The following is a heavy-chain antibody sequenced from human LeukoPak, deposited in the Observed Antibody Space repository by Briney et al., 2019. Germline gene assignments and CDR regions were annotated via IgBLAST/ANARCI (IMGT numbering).Heavy chain of an antibody. CDR1: GYTFTSYD. CDR3: AKDVRGYCSSTSCPKDS. CDR2: MNPNSGNT. Sequence: ASVKVSCKASGYTFTSYDINWVRQATGQGLEWMGWMNPNSGNTGYAQKFQGRVTMARNTSISTAYMELSSLRSEDTAVYYCAKDVRGYCSSTSCPKDSWGQGALVTVSP. J-gene: IGHJ4*02. D-gene: IGHD2-2*01. V-gene: IGHV1-8*01.